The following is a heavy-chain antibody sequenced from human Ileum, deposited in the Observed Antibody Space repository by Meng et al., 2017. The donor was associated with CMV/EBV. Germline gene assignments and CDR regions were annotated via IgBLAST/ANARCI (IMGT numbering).Heavy chain of an antibody. CDR2: ISGTGATT. D-gene: IGHD4-11*01. Sequence: LSLTCAASGFTFSSYAMSWVRQAPGKGLEWVSAISGTGATTYYADSVKGRFTISRDNSKNSLHLQMNSLRAEDTAVYYCAKTTATTRVYYFDYWGQGTLVTVSS. CDR3: AKTTATTRVYYFDY. CDR1: GFTFSSYA. V-gene: IGHV3-23*01. J-gene: IGHJ4*02.